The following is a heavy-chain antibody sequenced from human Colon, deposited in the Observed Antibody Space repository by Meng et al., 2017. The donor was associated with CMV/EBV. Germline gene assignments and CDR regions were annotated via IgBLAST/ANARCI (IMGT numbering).Heavy chain of an antibody. J-gene: IGHJ4*02. CDR2: INPTTGGT. V-gene: IGHV1-2*02. Sequence: ASVTVSCKASGYTFTAYHIHWVRQAPGQGFEWMGWINPTTGGTSYAQKFQGRVTMTRDTSISTAYMELSRLRSDDTALYYCGRYPVDGSASIDYWGQGTLVTVSS. CDR3: GRYPVDGSASIDY. D-gene: IGHD3-10*01. CDR1: GYTFTAYH.